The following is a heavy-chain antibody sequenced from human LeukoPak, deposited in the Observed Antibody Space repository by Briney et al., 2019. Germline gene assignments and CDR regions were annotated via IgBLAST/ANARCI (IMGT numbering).Heavy chain of an antibody. J-gene: IGHJ3*02. D-gene: IGHD3-3*01. CDR1: GFTFSTYT. CDR2: ISSSSSTI. Sequence: GGSLRLSCGASGFTFSTYTMNWVRQAPGKGLEWVSYISSSSSTIYYADSVRGRFTISRDNAKNSLYLQMNSLRAEDTAVYYCARDHPYYDFWSGYSRAFDIWGQGTMVTVSS. CDR3: ARDHPYYDFWSGYSRAFDI. V-gene: IGHV3-48*01.